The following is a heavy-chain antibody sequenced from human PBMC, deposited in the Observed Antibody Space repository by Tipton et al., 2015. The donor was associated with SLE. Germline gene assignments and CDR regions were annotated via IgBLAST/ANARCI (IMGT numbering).Heavy chain of an antibody. Sequence: GLVKPSETLSLTCAVYGGSFSGYYWSWIRQPPGKGLEWIGEINHSGTTNYNPSLKRRVTISVDTSKNQFSLKLSSVTAANTAVYYCARVVAAAGTAFDIWGQGTMVTVSS. CDR1: GGSFSGYY. J-gene: IGHJ3*02. V-gene: IGHV4-34*01. CDR3: ARVVAAAGTAFDI. CDR2: INHSGTT. D-gene: IGHD6-13*01.